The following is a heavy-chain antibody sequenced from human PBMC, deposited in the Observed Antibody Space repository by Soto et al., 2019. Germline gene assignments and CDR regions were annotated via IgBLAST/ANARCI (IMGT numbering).Heavy chain of an antibody. Sequence: ASVKVSCKASGYTFTGYYMHWVRQAPGQGLEWMGWINPNSGGTNYAQKFQGWVTMTRDTSISTAYMELSRLRSDDTAVFYCARDHRIVVVTTVDDAFDIWGQGTMVTVSS. J-gene: IGHJ3*02. CDR1: GYTFTGYY. CDR2: INPNSGGT. CDR3: ARDHRIVVVTTVDDAFDI. V-gene: IGHV1-2*04. D-gene: IGHD3-22*01.